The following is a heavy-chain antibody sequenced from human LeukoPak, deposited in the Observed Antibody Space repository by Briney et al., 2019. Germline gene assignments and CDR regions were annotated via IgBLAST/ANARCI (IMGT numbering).Heavy chain of an antibody. CDR3: ATQLWGSYHKAFDY. D-gene: IGHD1-26*01. CDR2: FHYSGST. Sequence: PSETLSLICTVSGGSISSSSYYWGWIRQPPGKGLEWIGSFHYSGSTYYNPSLKSRVTISVDTSKIQLSLKLSSVTAADTAVYYCATQLWGSYHKAFDYWGQGTLVTVSS. V-gene: IGHV4-39*01. J-gene: IGHJ4*02. CDR1: GGSISSSSYY.